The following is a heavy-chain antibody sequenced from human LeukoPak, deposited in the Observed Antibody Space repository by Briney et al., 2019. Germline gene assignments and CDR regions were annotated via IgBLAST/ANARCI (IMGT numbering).Heavy chain of an antibody. CDR1: GYTFTGNN. V-gene: IGHV1-2*02. Sequence: ASVKVSCKASGYTFTGNNMHWVRQAPGQGLEWMGWINPTSGGTNYAQKFQGRVTMTRDTSISTAYLELSRLKSDGTAVYYCARDASGYYGDHWGQGTLVTVSS. D-gene: IGHD3-22*01. CDR2: INPTSGGT. CDR3: ARDASGYYGDH. J-gene: IGHJ4*02.